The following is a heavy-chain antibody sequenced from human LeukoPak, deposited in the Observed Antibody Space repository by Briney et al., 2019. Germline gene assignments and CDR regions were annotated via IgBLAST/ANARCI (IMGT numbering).Heavy chain of an antibody. CDR2: ISSSGSTI. V-gene: IGHV3-48*03. D-gene: IGHD3-3*01. CDR3: ATLLYDFWSGYPKHFDY. Sequence: GGSLRLSCAASGFTFSSYEMNWVRQAPGKGLEWVSYISSSGSTIYYADSVKGRFTISRDNAKNSLYLQMNSLRAEDTAVYYCATLLYDFWSGYPKHFDYWGQGTLVTVSS. J-gene: IGHJ4*02. CDR1: GFTFSSYE.